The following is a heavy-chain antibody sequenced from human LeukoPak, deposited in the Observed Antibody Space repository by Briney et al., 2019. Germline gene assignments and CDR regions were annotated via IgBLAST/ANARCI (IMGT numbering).Heavy chain of an antibody. D-gene: IGHD3-10*01. V-gene: IGHV4-4*07. CDR2: IYNSGST. CDR3: AKSNGYGLVDI. J-gene: IGHJ3*02. Sequence: PSETLSLTCTVSGGSISSYYWSWIRQPAGRGLEWIGRIYNSGSTTYNPSLKSRVTMSVDTSKNQFSLKLSSVTAADTAVYYCAKSNGYGLVDIWGQGTMVTVSS. CDR1: GGSISSYY.